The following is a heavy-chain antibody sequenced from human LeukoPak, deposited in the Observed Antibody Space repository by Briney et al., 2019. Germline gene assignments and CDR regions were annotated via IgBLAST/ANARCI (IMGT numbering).Heavy chain of an antibody. CDR3: ARGELGTDAFDI. D-gene: IGHD3-16*01. J-gene: IGHJ3*02. V-gene: IGHV1-69*01. CDR2: IIPIFGTA. Sequence: ASVKVSCEASGGTFSSYAISWVRQAPGQGLEWMGGIIPIFGTANYAQKFQGRVTITADESTSTAYMELSSLRSEDTAVYYCARGELGTDAFDIWGQGTMVTVSS. CDR1: GGTFSSYA.